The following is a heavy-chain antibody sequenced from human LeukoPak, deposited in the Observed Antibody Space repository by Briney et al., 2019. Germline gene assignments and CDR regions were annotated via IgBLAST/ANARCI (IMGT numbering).Heavy chain of an antibody. Sequence: GGSLRLSCAASGFIFKDYWMIWVRQAPGKGLEWVANIKQDGSEKYYVDSVKGRFTISRDNAKKSLYLQMNTLRAEDTAMYYCASSGSYRFDYWGQGTLVTVSS. D-gene: IGHD1-26*01. CDR1: GFIFKDYW. CDR3: ASSGSYRFDY. V-gene: IGHV3-7*03. CDR2: IKQDGSEK. J-gene: IGHJ4*02.